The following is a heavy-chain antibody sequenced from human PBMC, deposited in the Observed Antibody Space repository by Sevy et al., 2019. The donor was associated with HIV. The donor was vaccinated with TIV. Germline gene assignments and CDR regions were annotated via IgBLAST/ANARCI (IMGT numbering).Heavy chain of an antibody. CDR1: GYTLTELS. CDR3: ATTKDYYDSSDYPFDY. CDR2: FDREDDEK. V-gene: IGHV1-24*01. Sequence: ASVKVSCKVSGYTLTELSVHWVRQAPGKGLEWMATFDREDDEKIYAQKFQGRVTMTEDTSTDTAYMELSSLRSEDTAVYYCATTKDYYDSSDYPFDYWGQGTLVTVSS. J-gene: IGHJ4*02. D-gene: IGHD3-22*01.